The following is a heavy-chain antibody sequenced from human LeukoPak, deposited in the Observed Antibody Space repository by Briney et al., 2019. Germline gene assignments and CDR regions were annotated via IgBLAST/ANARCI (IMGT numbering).Heavy chain of an antibody. D-gene: IGHD6-13*01. CDR2: ISAYNGYT. V-gene: IGHV1-18*01. CDR3: ARGEGSRSWLRPQTPFDY. Sequence: ASVKVSCKASGYTFTNYGFSWVRQAPGQGLEWMGWISAYNGYTDYAQKFQFRVTMTTDTATNTAYMELRSLRSDDTAVYYCARGEGSRSWLRPQTPFDYWGQGTLVTVSS. J-gene: IGHJ4*02. CDR1: GYTFTNYG.